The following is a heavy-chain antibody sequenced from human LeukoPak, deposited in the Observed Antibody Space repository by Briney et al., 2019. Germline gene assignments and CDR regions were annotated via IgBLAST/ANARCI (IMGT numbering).Heavy chain of an antibody. J-gene: IGHJ3*02. Sequence: GGSVRLSCVASGFSFHSYAMTWVRQAPGKGLEWVSGISRSAVSTHYADSVKGRFTISRDNSKSTLYAQMNSLRAEDTAVYFCARVIDYGALDACDIWGQGTLVTVSS. CDR2: ISRSAVST. V-gene: IGHV3-23*01. CDR3: ARVIDYGALDACDI. CDR1: GFSFHSYA. D-gene: IGHD4-17*01.